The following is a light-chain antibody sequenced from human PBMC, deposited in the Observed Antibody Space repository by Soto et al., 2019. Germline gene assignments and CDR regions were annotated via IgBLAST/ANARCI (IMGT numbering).Light chain of an antibody. Sequence: EIVLTQSPATLSLSPGERATLSCRASQSVSSHLAWYQQKPGQAPRLLIYDASNRATGIPARFSGSGSGTDFTLTIRSLEPEDFAVYYCQQRSNWPLTFXGGTKVDIK. J-gene: IGKJ4*01. V-gene: IGKV3-11*01. CDR1: QSVSSH. CDR2: DAS. CDR3: QQRSNWPLT.